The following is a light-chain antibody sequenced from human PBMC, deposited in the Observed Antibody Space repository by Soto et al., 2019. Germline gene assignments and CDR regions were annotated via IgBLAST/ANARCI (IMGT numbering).Light chain of an antibody. CDR1: QSVFSS. J-gene: IGKJ4*02. CDR2: GAA. V-gene: IGKV3-15*01. Sequence: EIVMTQSPATLSVSPGERVTLSCRASQSVFSSLAWYQQTPGQAPRLLIYGAATRATGIPARFSGSGSGTDFTHTISSLQSEDFAVYFCQQYNTWPAFGRGPRVEIK. CDR3: QQYNTWPA.